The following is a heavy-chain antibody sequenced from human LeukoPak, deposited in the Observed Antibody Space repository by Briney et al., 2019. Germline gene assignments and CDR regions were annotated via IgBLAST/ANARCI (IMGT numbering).Heavy chain of an antibody. CDR2: ISSSSSYI. V-gene: IGHV3-21*01. D-gene: IGHD4-17*01. CDR1: GFTLSDHY. CDR3: ARDAPTTVTTH. Sequence: PGGSLRLSCAASGFTLSDHYMDWVRQAPGKGLEWVSSISSSSSYIYYADSVKGRFTISRDNAKNSLYLQMNSLRAKDTAVYYCARDAPTTVTTHWGQGTLVTVSS. J-gene: IGHJ4*02.